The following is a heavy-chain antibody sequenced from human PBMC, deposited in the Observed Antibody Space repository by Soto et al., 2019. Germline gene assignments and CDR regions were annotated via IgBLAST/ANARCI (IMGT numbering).Heavy chain of an antibody. J-gene: IGHJ4*01. CDR3: ARAEVATTYFDF. CDR1: GGTFSTYS. V-gene: IGHV1-69*01. CDR2: IIPAFGSP. D-gene: IGHD5-12*01. Sequence: QVLLVQSGAEVKKPGSSVKVSCKASGGTFSTYSIDWVRQAPGQGLEWMGGIIPAFGSPNYAQRFQGRVTITADESTSTAYMELSSLRSDDTAVYYCARAEVATTYFDFWGHGTLVTVSS.